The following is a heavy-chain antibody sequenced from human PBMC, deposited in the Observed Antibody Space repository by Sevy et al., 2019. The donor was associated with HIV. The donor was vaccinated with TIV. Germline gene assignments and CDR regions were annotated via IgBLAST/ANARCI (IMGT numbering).Heavy chain of an antibody. CDR1: GGSFSGYY. D-gene: IGHD3-3*01. CDR2: INHSGST. CDR3: AGRDYDFGGGYYYPRRYYYYYGMDV. J-gene: IGHJ6*02. V-gene: IGHV4-34*01. Sequence: SQTLSLTCAVYGGSFSGYYWSWIRQPPGKGLEWIGEINHSGSTNYNPSLKSRVTISVDTSKNQFSLKLSSVTAADTAGYYCAGRDYDFGGGYYYPRRYYYYYGMDVWGQGTTVTVSS.